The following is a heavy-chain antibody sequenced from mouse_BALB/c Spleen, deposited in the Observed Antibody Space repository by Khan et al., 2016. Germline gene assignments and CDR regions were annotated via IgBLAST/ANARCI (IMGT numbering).Heavy chain of an antibody. J-gene: IGHJ2*01. V-gene: IGHV3-2*02. CDR2: ISYSGST. CDR3: ARTARIKY. D-gene: IGHD1-2*01. Sequence: EVQLQESGPGLVKPSQSLSLTCTVTGYSITSGYGWNWIRQFPGNKLEWMGYISYSGSTNYNPSLKSRISITRDTSKNQIFLQLNSVATEDTATYYCARTARIKYWGQGTTLTVSS. CDR1: GYSITSGYG.